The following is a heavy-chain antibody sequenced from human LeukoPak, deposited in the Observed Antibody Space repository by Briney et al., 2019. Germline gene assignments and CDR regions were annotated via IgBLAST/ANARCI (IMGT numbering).Heavy chain of an antibody. D-gene: IGHD6-19*01. Sequence: GGSLRLSCAVSGFTFSSYWMHWVRQAPGKGLVWVSRINSDGSSTSYADSVKGRFTISRDNAKNTLYLQMNSLRAEDTAVYYCARDQSIAVAGTRNPAGYWGQGTLVTVSS. J-gene: IGHJ4*02. CDR3: ARDQSIAVAGTRNPAGY. CDR2: INSDGSST. CDR1: GFTFSSYW. V-gene: IGHV3-74*01.